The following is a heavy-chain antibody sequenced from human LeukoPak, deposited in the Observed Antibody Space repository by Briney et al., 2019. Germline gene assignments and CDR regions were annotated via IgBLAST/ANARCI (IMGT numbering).Heavy chain of an antibody. CDR2: FYHGGST. V-gene: IGHV4-38-2*02. D-gene: IGHD4-11*01. CDR3: ARESAKYSNYRCFDP. Sequence: SETLSLTCTVSGYSISTGYYWDWIRQPPGKGLEWIGTFYHGGSTYYNPSLKSRVTISVDTSKNQFSLKLTSVTAADTAVYYCARESAKYSNYRCFDPWGQGTLVTVSS. J-gene: IGHJ5*02. CDR1: GYSISTGYY.